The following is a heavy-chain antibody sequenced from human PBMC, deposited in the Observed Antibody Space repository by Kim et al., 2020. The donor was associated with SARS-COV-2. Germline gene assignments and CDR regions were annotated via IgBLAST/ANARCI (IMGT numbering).Heavy chain of an antibody. J-gene: IGHJ4*02. CDR3: ARDLYSSSWYVLDY. D-gene: IGHD6-13*01. Sequence: GGSLRLSCAASGFTFSSYAMHWVRQAPGKGLEWVAVISYDGSNKYYADSVKGRFTISRDNSKNTLYLQMNSLRAEDTAVYYCARDLYSSSWYVLDYWGQG. V-gene: IGHV3-30*04. CDR1: GFTFSSYA. CDR2: ISYDGSNK.